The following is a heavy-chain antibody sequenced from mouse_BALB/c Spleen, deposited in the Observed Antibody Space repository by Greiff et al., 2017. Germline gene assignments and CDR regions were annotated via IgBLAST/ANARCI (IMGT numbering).Heavy chain of an antibody. V-gene: IGHV3-2*02. CDR1: GYSITSDYA. CDR3: SRTLVTTHYFDY. Sequence: EVQLVESGPGLVKPSQSLSLTCTVTGYSITSDYAWTWIRQFPGNTLEWMGYISYSGSTSYNPSLKSRISITRDTSKNQFFLQLNSVTTEDTATYYCSRTLVTTHYFDYWGQGTTLTVSS. CDR2: ISYSGST. D-gene: IGHD2-3*01. J-gene: IGHJ2*01.